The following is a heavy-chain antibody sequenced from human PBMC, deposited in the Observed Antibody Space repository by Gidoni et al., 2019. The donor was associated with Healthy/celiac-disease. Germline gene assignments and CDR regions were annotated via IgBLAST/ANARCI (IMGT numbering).Heavy chain of an antibody. CDR1: GYTFTSYD. Sequence: QVQLVQSGAEVKKTGASVKVSCKASGYTFTSYDIYWVRQATGQGLEWMGWMNPNCGNTGYAQKFQGRVTMTRNTSISTAYMKLSSLRSEDTAVYYCARDYCSGGSCYGGCAFDIWGQGTMVTVSS. V-gene: IGHV1-8*01. CDR2: MNPNCGNT. D-gene: IGHD2-15*01. CDR3: ARDYCSGGSCYGGCAFDI. J-gene: IGHJ3*02.